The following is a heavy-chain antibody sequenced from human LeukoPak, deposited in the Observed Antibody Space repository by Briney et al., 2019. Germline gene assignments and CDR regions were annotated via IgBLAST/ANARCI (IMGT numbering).Heavy chain of an antibody. D-gene: IGHD1-14*01. J-gene: IGHJ4*02. CDR2: TRNKAKSYTT. CDR3: GRVYTGLDC. CDR1: GFILSDHY. Sequence: GGSLRLSCEVSGFILSDHYVDWVRQAPGKGLEWVGRTRNKAKSYTTDYAASVKGRFTISRDDPKSSVYLQMDSLKTEDTAVYYCGRVYTGLDCWGQGTLVTVSS. V-gene: IGHV3-72*01.